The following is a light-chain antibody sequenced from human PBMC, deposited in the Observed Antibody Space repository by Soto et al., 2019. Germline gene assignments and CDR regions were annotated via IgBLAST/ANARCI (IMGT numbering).Light chain of an antibody. J-gene: IGLJ1*01. Sequence: QLVLTQSPSASASLGASVKLTCTLSSGHSSYAIAWHQQQPEKGPRFLMKLNSGGSHNKGDGIPDRFSGSSSGAERYLTISSLQSADEADYYCQTWGTGIRVFGTGTKLTVL. CDR2: LNSGGSH. CDR3: QTWGTGIRV. CDR1: SGHSSYA. V-gene: IGLV4-69*01.